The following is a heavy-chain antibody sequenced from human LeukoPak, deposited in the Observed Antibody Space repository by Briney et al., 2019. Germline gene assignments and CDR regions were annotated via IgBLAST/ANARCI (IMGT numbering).Heavy chain of an antibody. D-gene: IGHD3-22*01. CDR1: GFTFSSYS. Sequence: GSLRLSCAASGFTFSSYSMNWVRQAPGKGLEWVSYISSSSSTIYYADSVKGRFTISRDNAKSSLYLQMNSLRAEDTAVYYCASGQSGYSSRYFQHWGQGTLVTVSS. CDR2: ISSSSSTI. CDR3: ASGQSGYSSRYFQH. V-gene: IGHV3-48*01. J-gene: IGHJ1*01.